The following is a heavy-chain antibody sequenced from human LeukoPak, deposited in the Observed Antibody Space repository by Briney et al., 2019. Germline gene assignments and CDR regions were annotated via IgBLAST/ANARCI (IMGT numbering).Heavy chain of an antibody. V-gene: IGHV4-59*01. CDR3: ARGVYIAAAQYAY. J-gene: IGHJ4*02. Sequence: SETLSLTCTVSGGSISICYWSWIRQPPGKGLEWIGYIYYSGTTNYNPSLKSRVTISVDTSKNQFSLKLSSVTAADTAVYYCARGVYIAAAQYAYWGQGTLVTVSS. D-gene: IGHD6-13*01. CDR2: IYYSGTT. CDR1: GGSISICY.